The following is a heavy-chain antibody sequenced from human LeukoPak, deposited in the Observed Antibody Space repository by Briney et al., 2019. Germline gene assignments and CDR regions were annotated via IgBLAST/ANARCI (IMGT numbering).Heavy chain of an antibody. J-gene: IGHJ6*02. CDR2: IYTSGST. Sequence: PSETLSLTCTVSGGSISSYYWSWIRQPAGKGLEWIGRIYTSGSTNYNPSLKSRVTMSVDTSKNQFSLKLSSVTAADTAVYYCARSRFWSGYYPGYYYYYGMDVWGQGTTVTVSS. V-gene: IGHV4-4*07. D-gene: IGHD3-3*01. CDR1: GGSISSYY. CDR3: ARSRFWSGYYPGYYYYYGMDV.